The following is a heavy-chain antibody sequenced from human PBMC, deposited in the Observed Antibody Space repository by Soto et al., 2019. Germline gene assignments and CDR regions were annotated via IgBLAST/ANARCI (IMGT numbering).Heavy chain of an antibody. V-gene: IGHV4-34*01. CDR3: ARGTRLATSPSTIAVRLFSRGAFWFDS. Sequence: APLSLTCAAYGGSFSGDYWSWIRQSPGKGRGGIGETSRSGSTNYNPSLKSRVTMSVDTSKNQFSLTLNSVTAADTAVYYCARGTRLATSPSTIAVRLFSRGAFWFDSWGQGTLVTVSS. J-gene: IGHJ5*01. D-gene: IGHD6-19*01. CDR1: GGSFSGDY. CDR2: TSRSGST.